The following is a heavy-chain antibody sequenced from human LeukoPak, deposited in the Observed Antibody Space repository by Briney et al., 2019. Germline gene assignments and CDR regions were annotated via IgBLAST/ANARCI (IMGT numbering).Heavy chain of an antibody. Sequence: GGSLRLSCAASGFTFSTYAMSWVRQAPGKGLEWVSGISGSGRGGNTYYADSVKGRFTISRDNSKNTLYLQMNSLRAEDTAVYYCARGAYGSGSYGDNWFDPWGQGTLVTVSS. CDR1: GFTFSTYA. D-gene: IGHD3-10*01. V-gene: IGHV3-23*01. J-gene: IGHJ5*02. CDR3: ARGAYGSGSYGDNWFDP. CDR2: ISGSGRGGNT.